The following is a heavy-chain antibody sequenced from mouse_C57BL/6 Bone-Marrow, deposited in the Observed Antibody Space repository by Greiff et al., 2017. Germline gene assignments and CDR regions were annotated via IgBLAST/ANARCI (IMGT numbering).Heavy chain of an antibody. V-gene: IGHV1-76*01. CDR1: GYTFTDYY. D-gene: IGHD2-4*01. J-gene: IGHJ3*01. CDR2: IYPGSGNT. Sequence: VKLVESGAELVRPGASVKLSCKASGYTFTDYYINWVKQRPGQGLEWIARIYPGSGNTYYNEKFKGKATLTAEKSSSTAYMQLSSLTSEDSAVYFCARSERLRRAWFAYWGQGTLVTVSA. CDR3: ARSERLRRAWFAY.